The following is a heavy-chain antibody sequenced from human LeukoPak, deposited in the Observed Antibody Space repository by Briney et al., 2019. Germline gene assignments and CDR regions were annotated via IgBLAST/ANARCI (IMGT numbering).Heavy chain of an antibody. D-gene: IGHD6-19*01. Sequence: ASETLSLTCTVSGGSISSSSYYWGWIRQPPGKGLEWIGSIYYSGSTYYNPSLKSRVTISVDTSKNQFSLKLSSVTAADTAVYYCARVAGPFDYWGQGTLVTVSS. J-gene: IGHJ4*02. CDR2: IYYSGST. CDR1: GGSISSSSYY. V-gene: IGHV4-39*07. CDR3: ARVAGPFDY.